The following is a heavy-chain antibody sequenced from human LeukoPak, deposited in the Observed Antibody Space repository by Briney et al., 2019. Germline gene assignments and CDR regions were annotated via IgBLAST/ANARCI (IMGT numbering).Heavy chain of an antibody. V-gene: IGHV1-46*01. D-gene: IGHD1-14*01. CDR2: INPSGGST. J-gene: IGHJ3*02. CDR3: AKGATVGKEALDI. CDR1: GYTFSIYN. Sequence: GASVTVSFTSSGYTFSIYNMHWVRRAPEPRGKWLGIINPSGGSTSYAQKFQGRVTMTRDTSTNTAYMELSSLTSEDTALYFCAKGATVGKEALDIWGQGSLVTVSS.